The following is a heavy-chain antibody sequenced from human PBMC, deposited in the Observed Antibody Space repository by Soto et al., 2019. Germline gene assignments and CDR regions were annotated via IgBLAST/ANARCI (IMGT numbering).Heavy chain of an antibody. CDR2: ISAYNGNT. CDR1: GGTFSSYA. D-gene: IGHD1-20*01. Sequence: ASVKVSCKASGGTFSSYALSWVRQAPGQGLEWMGWISAYNGNTNYAQKLQGRVTMTTDTSTTTAYMELTSLTSNDTAVYYCARDGPGEMKITADSGGPGTLVPVPP. V-gene: IGHV1-18*01. CDR3: ARDGPGEMKITADS. J-gene: IGHJ4*02.